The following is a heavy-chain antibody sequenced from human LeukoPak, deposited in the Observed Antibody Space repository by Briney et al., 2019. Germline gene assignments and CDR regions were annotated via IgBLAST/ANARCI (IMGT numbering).Heavy chain of an antibody. Sequence: SETLSLTCAVYGGSFSGYYWSWIRQPPGKGLEWIGEINHSGSTNYNPSLKSRVTISVDTSKNQFSLKLSSVTAADTAVYYCARHLYRRGKGLFSYYYYYMDVWGKGTTVTISS. CDR1: GGSFSGYY. CDR3: ARHLYRRGKGLFSYYYYYMDV. J-gene: IGHJ6*03. D-gene: IGHD4-23*01. CDR2: INHSGST. V-gene: IGHV4-34*01.